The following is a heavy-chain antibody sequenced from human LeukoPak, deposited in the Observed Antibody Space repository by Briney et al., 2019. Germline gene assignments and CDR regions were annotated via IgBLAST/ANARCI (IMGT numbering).Heavy chain of an antibody. D-gene: IGHD6-13*01. CDR1: GGSISTTSYY. CDR2: IYYSGST. Sequence: PSETLSLTCTVSGGSISTTSYYWGWIRQPPGKGLECIGNIYYSGSTDYNPSLKSRVTISLDTSKNQFSLKLSSVTAADTAVYYCARGVVAAAGRTFDFWGQGTLVTVSS. V-gene: IGHV4-39*07. J-gene: IGHJ4*02. CDR3: ARGVVAAAGRTFDF.